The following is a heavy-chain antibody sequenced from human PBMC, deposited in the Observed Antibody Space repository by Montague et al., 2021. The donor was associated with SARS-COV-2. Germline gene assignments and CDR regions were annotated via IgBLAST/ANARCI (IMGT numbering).Heavy chain of an antibody. V-gene: IGHV4-39*07. CDR1: RDSISSHNYF. CDR2: VDYSGLT. D-gene: IGHD3-10*01. CDR3: AKDGEALAWGTFDI. Sequence: SETLSLTCTVSRDSISSHNYFWAWIRQPPGKGLEWIGSVDYSGLTCYNPSLGSRVTISVDTSKKQFSLKVNSVTAADTAVYYCAKDGEALAWGTFDIWGQGTMVTVSS. J-gene: IGHJ3*02.